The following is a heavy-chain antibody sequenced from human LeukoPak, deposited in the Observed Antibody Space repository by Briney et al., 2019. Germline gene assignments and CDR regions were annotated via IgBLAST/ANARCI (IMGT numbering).Heavy chain of an antibody. J-gene: IGHJ4*02. D-gene: IGHD3-22*01. CDR2: INPNSGGT. V-gene: IGHV1-2*02. CDR3: ARDLLYDSSGYHDY. Sequence: ASVKVSCTASGYTFTGYYMHWVRQAPGQGLEWMGWINPNSGGTNYAQKFQGRVTMTRDTSISTAYMELSRLRSDDTAVYYCARDLLYDSSGYHDYWGQGTLVTVSS. CDR1: GYTFTGYY.